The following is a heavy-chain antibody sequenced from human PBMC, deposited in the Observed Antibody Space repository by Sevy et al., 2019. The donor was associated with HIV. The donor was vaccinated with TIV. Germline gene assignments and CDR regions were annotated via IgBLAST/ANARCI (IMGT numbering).Heavy chain of an antibody. V-gene: IGHV3-11*01. CDR2: ISSSGSTI. CDR3: AGWSRYSGYDLFGGDYYYMDV. J-gene: IGHJ6*03. Sequence: GGSLRLSCAASGFTFSDYYMSWIRQAPGKGLEWVSYISSSGSTIYYADSVKGRLTISRDNAKNSLYLQMNGLRAEDTAVYYCAGWSRYSGYDLFGGDYYYMDVWGKGTTVTVSS. D-gene: IGHD5-12*01. CDR1: GFTFSDYY.